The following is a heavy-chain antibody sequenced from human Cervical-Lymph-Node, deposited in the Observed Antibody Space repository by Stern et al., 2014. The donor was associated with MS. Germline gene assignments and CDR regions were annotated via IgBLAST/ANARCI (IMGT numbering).Heavy chain of an antibody. V-gene: IGHV1-2*02. Sequence: VQLVESGAEVMKPWASVNVSCPASGYTFTDYYMHWLRQPPGHGLEWMGWMNPKRGDSTPTQKFQGRITMTRDTSINTAYMELRSLRSDDTALYCCARSATSWYSGFYFDHWGQGALVTVSS. CDR3: ARSATSWYSGFYFDH. CDR2: MNPKRGDS. CDR1: GYTFTDYY. J-gene: IGHJ4*02. D-gene: IGHD2-2*01.